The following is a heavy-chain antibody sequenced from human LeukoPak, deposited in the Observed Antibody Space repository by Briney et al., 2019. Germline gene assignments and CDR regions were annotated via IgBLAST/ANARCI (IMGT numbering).Heavy chain of an antibody. CDR2: ISGSGGST. CDR3: AKGISSSSSWYLVDY. D-gene: IGHD6-13*01. V-gene: IGHV3-23*01. CDR1: GFTFSSYA. J-gene: IGHJ4*02. Sequence: GGSLRLSCAASGFTFSSYAMSWVRQAPGKGLEWVSAISGSGGSTYYADSVKGRFTISRDNSKNTLYLQMNSLRAEETAVYYCAKGISSSSSWYLVDYWGQGTLVTVSS.